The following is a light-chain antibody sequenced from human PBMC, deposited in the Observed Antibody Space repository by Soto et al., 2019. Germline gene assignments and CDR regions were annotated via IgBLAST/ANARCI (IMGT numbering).Light chain of an antibody. CDR2: DAS. Sequence: DVQMTQSPSTLSASVGERVTITCRASQSVSNWLAWYQQKPGKAPNLLIYDASSLESGVPSRFSGSGSGTEFTLTISSLQPDDFATYYCQDYSPYSWTFGQGTKVDIK. J-gene: IGKJ1*01. V-gene: IGKV1-5*01. CDR1: QSVSNW. CDR3: QDYSPYSWT.